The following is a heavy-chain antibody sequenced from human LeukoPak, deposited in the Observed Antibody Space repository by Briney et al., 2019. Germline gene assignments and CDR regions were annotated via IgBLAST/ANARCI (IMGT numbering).Heavy chain of an antibody. V-gene: IGHV3-21*01. CDR1: GFTFSSYS. CDR2: ISSSSSYI. CDR3: ARVEQQLVPSL. D-gene: IGHD6-13*01. Sequence: GGSLRLSCAASGFTFSSYSMNWVRLAPGKGLEWVSSISSSSSYIYYADSVKGRFTISRDNAKNSLYLQMNSLRAEDTAVYYCARVEQQLVPSLWGQGTLVTVSS. J-gene: IGHJ4*02.